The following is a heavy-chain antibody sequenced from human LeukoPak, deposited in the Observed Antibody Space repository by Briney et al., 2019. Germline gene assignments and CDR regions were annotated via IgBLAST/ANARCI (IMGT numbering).Heavy chain of an antibody. Sequence: SETLSLTCTVSGGSISNYYWSWIRQPPGKGQEWIGDIYYSGTTNYNPSLKSRVTMSVDTSKNQFSLKMSSVTAADTAVYYCAREGGGGLNDYWGQGTLVTVSS. CDR1: GGSISNYY. J-gene: IGHJ4*02. D-gene: IGHD3-16*01. CDR2: IYYSGTT. V-gene: IGHV4-59*01. CDR3: AREGGGGLNDY.